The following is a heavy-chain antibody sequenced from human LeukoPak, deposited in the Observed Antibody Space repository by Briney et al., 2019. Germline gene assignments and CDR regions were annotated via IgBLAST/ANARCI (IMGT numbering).Heavy chain of an antibody. CDR2: FDPEDGET. V-gene: IGHV1-24*01. CDR1: GYTLTELS. CDR3: ATLQYKSHAFDI. D-gene: IGHD1-14*01. Sequence: ASVKVSCKVSGYTLTELSMHWVRQAPGKGLEWMGGFDPEDGETICAQKFRGRVTMTEDTSTDTAYMELSSLRSEDTAVYYCATLQYKSHAFDIWGQGTMVTVSS. J-gene: IGHJ3*02.